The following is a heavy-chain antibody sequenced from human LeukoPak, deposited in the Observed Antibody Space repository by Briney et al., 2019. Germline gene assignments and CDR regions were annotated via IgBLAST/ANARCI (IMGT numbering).Heavy chain of an antibody. CDR3: AKDLKMLTGDWWFDY. V-gene: IGHV3-53*05. D-gene: IGHD7-27*01. CDR1: GFTVSSNY. Sequence: GGSLRLSCAASGFTVSSNYMSWVRQAPGKGLEWVSVIYSGGSTYYADSVKGRFTISRDNSKNTLYLQMNSLRAEDTAVYYCAKDLKMLTGDWWFDYWGQGTLVTVSS. CDR2: IYSGGST. J-gene: IGHJ4*02.